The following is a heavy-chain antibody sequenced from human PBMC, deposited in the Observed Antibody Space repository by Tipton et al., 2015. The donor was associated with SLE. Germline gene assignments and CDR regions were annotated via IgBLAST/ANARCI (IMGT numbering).Heavy chain of an antibody. D-gene: IGHD6-6*01. CDR2: ISAYTGHT. J-gene: IGHJ4*02. Sequence: QSGPEVKKPGASVKVSCKASGYIFSSYGLSWVRQAPGQGLEWMGWISAYTGHTGYAQKFQGRVTMTTDTSTSTAYMELRSLRSDDTALNYCASLFFGSSFGYYYFDYWGQGTLVTVSS. CDR3: ASLFFGSSFGYYYFDY. CDR1: GYIFSSYG. V-gene: IGHV1-18*01.